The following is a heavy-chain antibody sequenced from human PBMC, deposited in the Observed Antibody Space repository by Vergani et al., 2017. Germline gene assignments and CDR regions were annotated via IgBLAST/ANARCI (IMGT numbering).Heavy chain of an antibody. J-gene: IGHJ4*02. Sequence: EVQLLESGGGLVQPGGSLRLSCAASGFTFSSYAMSWVRQAPGNGLEWVSAISGSGGSTYYADSVKGRFTISRDNSKNSLYLQMNSLRAEDTALYYCARGPYNWNYEYYFDYWGQGTLVTVSS. CDR2: ISGSGGST. V-gene: IGHV3-23*01. CDR1: GFTFSSYA. D-gene: IGHD1-7*01. CDR3: ARGPYNWNYEYYFDY.